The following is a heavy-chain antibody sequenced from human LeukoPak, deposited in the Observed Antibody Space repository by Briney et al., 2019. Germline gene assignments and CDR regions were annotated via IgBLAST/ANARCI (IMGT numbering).Heavy chain of an antibody. J-gene: IGHJ4*02. CDR1: GFPFRTYA. CDR2: IGGDGANT. CDR3: AKFAGSSGSEGDDY. Sequence: GGSLRLSCVAAGFPFRTYAMTWVRQAPGKGLEWVSAIGGDGANTYYADSVKGRFTISRDNSKNTLYLQMSSLRADDTALYYCAKFAGSSGSEGDDYWGQGTLVTVSS. D-gene: IGHD3-22*01. V-gene: IGHV3-23*01.